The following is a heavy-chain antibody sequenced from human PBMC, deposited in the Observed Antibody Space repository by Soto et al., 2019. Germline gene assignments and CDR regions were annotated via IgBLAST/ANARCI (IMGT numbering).Heavy chain of an antibody. J-gene: IGHJ6*02. D-gene: IGHD6-19*01. CDR2: IIPIFGTA. Sequence: SVKVSCKASGGTFSSYAISWVRQAPGQGLEWMGGIIPIFGTANYAQKFQGRVTITADESTSTAYMELSSLRSEDTAVYYCARFLGSGWYRWAELYYYYGMDVWGQGTTVTVSS. CDR1: GGTFSSYA. CDR3: ARFLGSGWYRWAELYYYYGMDV. V-gene: IGHV1-69*13.